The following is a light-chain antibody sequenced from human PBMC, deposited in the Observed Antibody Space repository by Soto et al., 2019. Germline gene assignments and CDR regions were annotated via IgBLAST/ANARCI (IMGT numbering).Light chain of an antibody. CDR3: QQYDNYPLT. Sequence: DIQMAQSPSTLSGSVGDRVTITCRASQTISSWLAWYQQKPGKAPKLLIYTASTLKSGVPSRFSGSGSGTEFTLTISSLQPDDFATYYCQQYDNYPLTFGGGTKVDIK. CDR2: TAS. CDR1: QTISSW. V-gene: IGKV1-5*03. J-gene: IGKJ4*01.